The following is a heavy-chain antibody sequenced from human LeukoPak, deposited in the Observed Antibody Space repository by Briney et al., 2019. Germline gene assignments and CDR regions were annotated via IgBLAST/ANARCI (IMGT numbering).Heavy chain of an antibody. J-gene: IGHJ2*01. Sequence: GGSLRLSCAASGFTVSSNYMTWVRQAPGKGLEWVSVIYSGGSTYYADSVKGRFTLSRDNSKNTVYLQMDSLRAEDTAVYFCARDRNWADFDLWGRGTLVTVSS. D-gene: IGHD7-27*01. CDR1: GFTVSSNY. V-gene: IGHV3-66*01. CDR3: ARDRNWADFDL. CDR2: IYSGGST.